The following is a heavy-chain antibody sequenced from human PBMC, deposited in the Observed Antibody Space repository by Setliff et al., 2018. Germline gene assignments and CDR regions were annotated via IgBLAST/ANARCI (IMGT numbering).Heavy chain of an antibody. J-gene: IGHJ3*01. CDR1: GYIFTNYW. CDR2: IYPGDSDT. Sequence: GESLKISCKASGYIFTNYWIGWVRQMPGKGLEWKGVIYPGDSDTRSSPSFQGQVTISADKSINTAYLQWSSLKASDTAIYYCTRHEDRNKCTSSSCYRENDAFDVWGQGAMVTVSS. V-gene: IGHV5-51*01. D-gene: IGHD2-2*01. CDR3: TRHEDRNKCTSSSCYRENDAFDV.